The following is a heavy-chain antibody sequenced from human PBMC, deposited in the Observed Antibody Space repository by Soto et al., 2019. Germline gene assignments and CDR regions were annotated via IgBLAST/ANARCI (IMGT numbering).Heavy chain of an antibody. CDR1: GYSFTIYW. V-gene: IGHV5-51*01. D-gene: IGHD1-1*01. CDR2: IYPGDSDT. CDR3: ARPGPRSNEGAGY. Sequence: PGESLKISCNGSGYSFTIYWIGLVLQMPGKGLEWMGIIYPGDSDTRYSPSFQGQVTISADKSISTAYLQWSSLKASDTAMYYCARPGPRSNEGAGYWGQGTLVTVSS. J-gene: IGHJ4*02.